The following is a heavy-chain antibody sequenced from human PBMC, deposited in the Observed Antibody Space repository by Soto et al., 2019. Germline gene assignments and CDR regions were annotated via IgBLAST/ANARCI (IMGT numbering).Heavy chain of an antibody. D-gene: IGHD6-19*01. CDR3: ARDKFGGGYSSGWLDY. J-gene: IGHJ4*02. CDR2: IIPIFGTA. Sequence: QVQLVQSGAEVKKPGSSVKVSCKASGGTFSSYAISWVRQAPGQGLGWMGGIIPIFGTANYAPKLQGRVTITADDSPSTAYMELSSLRSEDTAVYYCARDKFGGGYSSGWLDYWGQGTLVIVSS. CDR1: GGTFSSYA. V-gene: IGHV1-69*12.